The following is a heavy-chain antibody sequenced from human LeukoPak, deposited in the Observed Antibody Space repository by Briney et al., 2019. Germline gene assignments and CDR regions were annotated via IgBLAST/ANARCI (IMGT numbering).Heavy chain of an antibody. CDR1: GGSISSSSYY. V-gene: IGHV4-39*01. CDR3: ASDVVAAAGTEALDV. J-gene: IGHJ3*01. CDR2: KYYSGST. Sequence: PSETLSLTCTVSGGSISSSSYYWGWIRQPPGKGLEWIGCKYYSGSTYYNPSLKSRVTISVDTSKSQFSLKLSSVTAADTAVYYCASDVVAAAGTEALDVWGQGTMVTVSS. D-gene: IGHD6-13*01.